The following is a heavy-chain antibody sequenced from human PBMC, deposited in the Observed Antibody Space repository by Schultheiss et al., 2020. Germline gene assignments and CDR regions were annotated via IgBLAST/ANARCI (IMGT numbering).Heavy chain of an antibody. CDR3: ASPTPRNYYDSSGFQH. D-gene: IGHD3-22*01. CDR1: GNSISSGYY. CDR2: IYHSGST. V-gene: IGHV4-38-2*01. J-gene: IGHJ1*01. Sequence: SETLSLTCAVSGNSISSGYYWGWIRQPPGKGLEWIGSIYHSGSTYYNPSLKSRVTISVDTSKNQFSLKLSSVTAADTAVYYCASPTPRNYYDSSGFQHWGQGTLVTVSS.